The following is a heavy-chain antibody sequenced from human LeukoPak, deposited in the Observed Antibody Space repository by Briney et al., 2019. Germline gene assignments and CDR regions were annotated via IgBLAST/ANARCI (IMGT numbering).Heavy chain of an antibody. Sequence: GGSLRLSCAASGLAFSSYSMNWVRHAPGKGLEWVSYISSSSSTIYYADSVKGRFTISRDNAKNSLYLQMNSLRDEDTAVYYCARDIDDYYDSSGYGYWGQGTLVTVSS. J-gene: IGHJ4*02. D-gene: IGHD3-22*01. V-gene: IGHV3-48*02. CDR3: ARDIDDYYDSSGYGY. CDR1: GLAFSSYS. CDR2: ISSSSSTI.